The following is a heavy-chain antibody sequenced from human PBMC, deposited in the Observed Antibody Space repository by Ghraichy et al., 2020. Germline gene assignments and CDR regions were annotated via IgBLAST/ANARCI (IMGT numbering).Heavy chain of an antibody. CDR1: GFTFSSYW. D-gene: IGHD6-19*01. CDR2: IKQDGSEK. V-gene: IGHV3-7*03. CDR3: ARDFRAYSSGWYFDY. Sequence: GGSLRLSCAASGFTFSSYWMSWVRQAPGKGLEWVANIKQDGSEKYYVDSVKGRFTISRDNAKNSLYLQMNSLRAEDTAVYYCARDFRAYSSGWYFDYWGQGTLVTVSS. J-gene: IGHJ4*02.